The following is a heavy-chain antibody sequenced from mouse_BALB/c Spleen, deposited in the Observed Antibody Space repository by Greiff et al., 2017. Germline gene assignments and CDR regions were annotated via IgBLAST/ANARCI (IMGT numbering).Heavy chain of an antibody. D-gene: IGHD1-3*01. J-gene: IGHJ4*01. CDR1: GYTFTSYW. CDR3: TRDGLYKEYAMDY. V-gene: IGHV1-5*01. Sequence: EVQLQQSGTVLARPGASVKMSCKASGYTFTSYWMHWVKQRPGLGLEWIGAIYPGNSDTSYNQKFKGKAKLTAVTSTSTAYMELSSLTNEDSAVYYCTRDGLYKEYAMDYWGQGTSVTVSS. CDR2: IYPGNSDT.